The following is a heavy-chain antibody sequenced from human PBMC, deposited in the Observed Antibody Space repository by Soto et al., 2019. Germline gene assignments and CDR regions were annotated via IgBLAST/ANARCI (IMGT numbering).Heavy chain of an antibody. D-gene: IGHD3-16*02. CDR2: ISAYNGNT. CDR3: ARERGYDYIWGSYRYEKAPGDWFDP. V-gene: IGHV1-18*01. J-gene: IGHJ5*02. Sequence: GASVKVSCKASGYTFTSYGISWVRQAPGQGLEWMGWISAYNGNTNYAQKLQGRVTMTTDTSTSTAYMELRSLRSDDTAVYYCARERGYDYIWGSYRYEKAPGDWFDPWGQGTLVTVSS. CDR1: GYTFTSYG.